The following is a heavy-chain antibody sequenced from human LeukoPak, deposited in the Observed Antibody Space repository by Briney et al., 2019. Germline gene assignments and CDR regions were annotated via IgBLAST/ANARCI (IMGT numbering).Heavy chain of an antibody. CDR3: ARNGIVGATGAFDI. CDR2: ISSSSSYI. CDR1: GFTFSSYN. Sequence: GGSLRLSCAASGFTFSSYNMNWVRQTPGKGLEWVSSISSSSSYIYYADSVKGRFTISRDNAKNSLYLQVSSLGAEDSAVYYCARNGIVGATGAFDIWGQGTMVTVSS. D-gene: IGHD1-26*01. J-gene: IGHJ3*02. V-gene: IGHV3-21*01.